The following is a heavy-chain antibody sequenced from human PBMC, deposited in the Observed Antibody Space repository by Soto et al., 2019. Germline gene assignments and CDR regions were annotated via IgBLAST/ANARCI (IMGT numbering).Heavy chain of an antibody. CDR3: AKDPYGDYDLDPPHNDY. CDR2: INQDGSEK. Sequence: EVQLVESGGGLVQPGGSLILSCSASRFTFSTYWMTWVRQAPGKGLEGVANINQDGSEKHYVDSVKGRFTINRDNAKNSLYLQMNSLRAEDTAVYYCAKDPYGDYDLDPPHNDYWGQGTLVTVSS. D-gene: IGHD4-17*01. V-gene: IGHV3-7*05. CDR1: RFTFSTYW. J-gene: IGHJ4*02.